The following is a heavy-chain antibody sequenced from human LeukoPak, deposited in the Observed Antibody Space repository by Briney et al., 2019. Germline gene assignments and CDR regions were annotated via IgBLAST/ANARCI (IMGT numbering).Heavy chain of an antibody. J-gene: IGHJ5*02. CDR2: ISSSSSYI. D-gene: IGHD2-15*01. Sequence: PGGSLRLSCAASGFTFSSYSMNWVRQAPGKGLEWVSSISSSSSYIYYADSVKGRFTISRDNAKNSLYLQMNSLRAEDTAVYYCARARYCSGGSCYSFFPWGEGALVTVSP. V-gene: IGHV3-21*01. CDR1: GFTFSSYS. CDR3: ARARYCSGGSCYSFFP.